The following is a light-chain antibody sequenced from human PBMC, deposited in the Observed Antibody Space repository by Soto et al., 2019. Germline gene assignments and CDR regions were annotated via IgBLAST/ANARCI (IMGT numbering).Light chain of an antibody. CDR2: DAS. V-gene: IGKV1-33*01. J-gene: IGKJ2*01. CDR1: QDISRY. Sequence: DIQMTQSPSSLSASLGDRVTISCQASQDISRYLSWYQQKPGKAPKLLIYDASTLETGVPSRYSGGGSRTDFTFTISSLQPEDIGTYYCQQYDNLPYTFGQGTKLEIK. CDR3: QQYDNLPYT.